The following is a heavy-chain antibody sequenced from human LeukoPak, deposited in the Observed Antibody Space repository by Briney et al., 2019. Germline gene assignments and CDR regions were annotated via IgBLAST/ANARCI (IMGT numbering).Heavy chain of an antibody. D-gene: IGHD1-26*01. J-gene: IGHJ3*02. V-gene: IGHV4-4*07. Sequence: SETLSLTCTVSGGSISRYYWSWIRQPAGKGLEWIGHIYTSGSTNYNPSLKSRVTMSVDTSKYQFSLKLSSVTAADTAVYYWARVRELMGVDAFDIWGQGTMVTVSS. CDR3: ARVRELMGVDAFDI. CDR1: GGSISRYY. CDR2: IYTSGST.